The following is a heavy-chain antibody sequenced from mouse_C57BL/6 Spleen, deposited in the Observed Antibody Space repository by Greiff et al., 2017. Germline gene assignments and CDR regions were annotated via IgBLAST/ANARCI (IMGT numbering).Heavy chain of an antibody. J-gene: IGHJ1*03. Sequence: VKLMESGAELVKPGASVKISCKASGYAFSSYWMNWVKQRPGKGLEWIGQIYPGDGDTNYNGKFKGKATLTADKSSSTAYMQLSSLTSEDSAVYFCARWGYYGSSYWYFDVWGTGTTVTVSS. CDR2: IYPGDGDT. V-gene: IGHV1-80*01. CDR1: GYAFSSYW. CDR3: ARWGYYGSSYWYFDV. D-gene: IGHD1-1*01.